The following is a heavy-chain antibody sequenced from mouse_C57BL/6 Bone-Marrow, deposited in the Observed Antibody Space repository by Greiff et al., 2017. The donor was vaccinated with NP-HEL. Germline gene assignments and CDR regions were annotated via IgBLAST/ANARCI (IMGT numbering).Heavy chain of an antibody. CDR2: ISDGGSYT. CDR1: GFTFSSYA. D-gene: IGHD1-1*01. J-gene: IGHJ4*01. V-gene: IGHV5-4*03. CDR3: ARRVLLMDD. Sequence: EVHLVESGGGLVKPGGSLKLSCAASGFTFSSYAMSWVRQTPEKRLEWVATISDGGSYTYYPDNVKGRFTISRDNAKNNLYLQMSHLKSEDTAVYYCARRVLLMDDWGQGTSATVSS.